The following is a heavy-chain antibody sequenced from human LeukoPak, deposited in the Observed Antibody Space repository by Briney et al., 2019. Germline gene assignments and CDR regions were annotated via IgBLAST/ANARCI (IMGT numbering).Heavy chain of an antibody. J-gene: IGHJ4*02. CDR3: ARVYLERLTAGYFDH. CDR1: GFTFSSYW. Sequence: QPGGSLRLSCAASGFTFSSYWMHWVRQAPGKGLVWVSRINTDGSSTSYADSVKGRFTISRDNAKNTLYLQMNSLRDEDSAAYYCARVYLERLTAGYFDHWGQGTWVTVSP. D-gene: IGHD2-8*01. CDR2: INTDGSST. V-gene: IGHV3-74*01.